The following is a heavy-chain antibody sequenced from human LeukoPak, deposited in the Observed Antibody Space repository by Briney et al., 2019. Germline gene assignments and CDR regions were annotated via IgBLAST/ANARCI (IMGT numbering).Heavy chain of an antibody. Sequence: ASVKVSCKASGGTFSSYAISWVRQAPGQGVEWMGRIIPILGIANYAQKFQGRVTITADKSTNTAYMELSSLRSGDTAVYYCARAKGYCSGGSCHFFDYWGQGTLVTVSP. D-gene: IGHD2-15*01. CDR2: IIPILGIA. V-gene: IGHV1-69*04. J-gene: IGHJ4*02. CDR1: GGTFSSYA. CDR3: ARAKGYCSGGSCHFFDY.